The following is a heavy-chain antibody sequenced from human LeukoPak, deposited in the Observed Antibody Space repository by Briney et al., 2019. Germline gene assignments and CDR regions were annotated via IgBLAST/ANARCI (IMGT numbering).Heavy chain of an antibody. V-gene: IGHV4-59*01. CDR2: IYYAGST. D-gene: IGHD5-24*01. Sequence: SETLSLTCTVSGGSINSYYWSWLRQPPGKGLEWVGYIYYAGSTNYNPSLKSRITISVDTSKNQFSLKLTSITAADTAVYYCARVRGGTYNHYFDYWGQGTLVTVSS. J-gene: IGHJ4*02. CDR1: GGSINSYY. CDR3: ARVRGGTYNHYFDY.